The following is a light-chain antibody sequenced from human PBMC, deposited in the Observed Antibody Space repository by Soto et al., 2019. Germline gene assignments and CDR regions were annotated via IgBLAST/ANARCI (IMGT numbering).Light chain of an antibody. CDR1: QSLLXXDGXTY. Sequence: VMTQTPLSLSVTPGQPASISCKSSQSLLXXDGXTYLYWYLQKPGQPPQLLIYEVSNRFSGVPDXXSGXXXGXXXTLKISRVEAEDVGVYYCMQSIQLPLTFGGGTKVEIK. CDR2: EVS. CDR3: MQSIQLPLT. J-gene: IGKJ4*01. V-gene: IGKV2D-29*01.